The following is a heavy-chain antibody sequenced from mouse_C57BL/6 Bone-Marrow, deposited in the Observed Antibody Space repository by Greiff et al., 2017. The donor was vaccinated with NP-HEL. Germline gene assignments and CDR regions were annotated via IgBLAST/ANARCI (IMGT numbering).Heavy chain of an antibody. Sequence: QVQLQQPGAELVKPGASVKLSCKASGYTFTSYWMHWVKQRPGQGLEWIGMIHPNSGSTNYNEKFKSKATMTVDKSSSTAYMRLSSLTSEDSAVYYCAPMITHYFDYWGRGTTLTVSA. CDR2: IHPNSGST. D-gene: IGHD2-4*01. J-gene: IGHJ2*01. CDR3: APMITHYFDY. CDR1: GYTFTSYW. V-gene: IGHV1-64*01.